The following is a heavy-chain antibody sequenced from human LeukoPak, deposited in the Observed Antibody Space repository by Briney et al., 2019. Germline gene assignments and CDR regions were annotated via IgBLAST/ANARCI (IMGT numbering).Heavy chain of an antibody. J-gene: IGHJ4*02. CDR2: VYYSGST. Sequence: SETLSLTCTVSGGSISSSGYYWGWIRQPPGKGLEWIGSVYYSGSTYYNPSLKSRVTISVDTSKNQFSLKLSSVTAADTAVYYCARHALSGDFDYWGQGTLVTVSS. CDR3: ARHALSGDFDY. CDR1: GGSISSSGYY. V-gene: IGHV4-39*01. D-gene: IGHD1-26*01.